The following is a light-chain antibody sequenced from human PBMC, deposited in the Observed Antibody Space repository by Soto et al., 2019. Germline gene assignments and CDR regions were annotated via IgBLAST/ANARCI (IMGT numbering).Light chain of an antibody. CDR1: QSVSNNY. V-gene: IGKV3-20*01. CDR2: GAS. Sequence: EIVLTQSPGTLSLSPGERATLSCRASQSVSNNYLAWYQQKPGQAPRLLIYGASNRATGIPDRFSGSGSGTDFTLTITGLQSDDFAVYFCQQYSDWPITFGQGTHWRL. CDR3: QQYSDWPIT. J-gene: IGKJ5*01.